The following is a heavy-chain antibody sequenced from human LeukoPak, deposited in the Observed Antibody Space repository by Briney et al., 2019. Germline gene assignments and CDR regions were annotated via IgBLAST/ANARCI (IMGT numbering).Heavy chain of an antibody. CDR2: IIPILGIA. V-gene: IGHV1-69*04. D-gene: IGHD6-19*01. CDR1: GGTFSSYA. Sequence: GSSVKVSCKASGGTFSSYAISWVRQAPGQGLEWMGRIIPILGIANYAQKFQGRVTITADKSTSTAYMELSSLRSEDTAVYYCARVAVAGSFDYWGQGTLVTVSS. CDR3: ARVAVAGSFDY. J-gene: IGHJ4*02.